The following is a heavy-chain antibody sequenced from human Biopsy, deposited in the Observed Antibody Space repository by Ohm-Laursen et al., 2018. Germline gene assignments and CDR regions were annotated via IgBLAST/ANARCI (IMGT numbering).Heavy chain of an antibody. D-gene: IGHD3-3*01. CDR1: GGTFGNYA. J-gene: IGHJ4*02. CDR2: IIAVSGLV. CDR3: ATPFQYYDSWGGYPPFDH. Sequence: SSVKVSCKASGGTFGNYAISWVRQAPGEGLEWMGGIIAVSGLVNYAPKFQGRVSITADKSTTTAYMELSNLKSEDTAVYYCATPFQYYDSWGGYPPFDHWGQGTLVTVSS. V-gene: IGHV1-69*17.